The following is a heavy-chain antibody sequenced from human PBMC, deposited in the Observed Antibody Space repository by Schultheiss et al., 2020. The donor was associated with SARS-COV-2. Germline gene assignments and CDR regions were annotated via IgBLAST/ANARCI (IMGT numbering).Heavy chain of an antibody. V-gene: IGHV4-31*03. CDR2: IYYSGST. CDR3: ARGPGRELLTRDAFDI. CDR1: GDSISSGDYY. Sequence: SETLSLTCTVSGDSISSGDYYWSWIRQHPGKGLEWIGYIYYSGSTYYNPSLESRVTISVDTSKNQFSLKLSSVTAADTAVYYCARGPGRELLTRDAFDIWGQGTTVTVSS. D-gene: IGHD1-7*01. J-gene: IGHJ3*02.